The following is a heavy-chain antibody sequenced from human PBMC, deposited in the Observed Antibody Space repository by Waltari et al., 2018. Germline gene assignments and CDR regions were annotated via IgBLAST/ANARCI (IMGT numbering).Heavy chain of an antibody. D-gene: IGHD2-15*01. V-gene: IGHV4-31*03. Sequence: QVQLQESGPGLVKPSQTLSLTCTVSGGSISSGGYYWSWHRQHPGKGLEWIGYIYYSGSTYYNPSLKSRVTISVDTSKNQFSLKLSSVTAADTAVYYCAREVVVLGGFDYWGQGTLVTVSS. J-gene: IGHJ4*02. CDR2: IYYSGST. CDR3: AREVVVLGGFDY. CDR1: GGSISSGGYY.